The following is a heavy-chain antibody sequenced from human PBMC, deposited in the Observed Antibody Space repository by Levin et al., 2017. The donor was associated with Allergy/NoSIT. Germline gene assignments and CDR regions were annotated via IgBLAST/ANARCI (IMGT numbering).Heavy chain of an antibody. CDR1: GYTFTSYG. V-gene: IGHV1-18*01. D-gene: IGHD3-10*01. CDR3: ARDDSYGSGSYYPYYFDY. J-gene: IGHJ4*02. Sequence: GESLKISCKASGYTFTSYGISWVRQAPGQGLEWMGWISGYNGNTNYAQKLQGRVTMTTDTSTSTAYMELRSLRSDDTAVYYCARDDSYGSGSYYPYYFDYWGQGTLVTVSS. CDR2: ISGYNGNT.